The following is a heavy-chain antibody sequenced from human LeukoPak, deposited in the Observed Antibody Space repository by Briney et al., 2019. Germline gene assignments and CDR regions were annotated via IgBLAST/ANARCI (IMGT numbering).Heavy chain of an antibody. Sequence: HSGGSLRLSCAASRFTFSNSWMHWVRRGPGKGLVWVSRISGDGSIIRYADSVKGRFTISRDNAKNTLYLQMNSLRAEDTAVYYCARGGSPPEALGDTFDIWGQGTMVTVSS. J-gene: IGHJ3*02. CDR2: ISGDGSII. CDR1: RFTFSNSW. V-gene: IGHV3-74*01. D-gene: IGHD1-26*01. CDR3: ARGGSPPEALGDTFDI.